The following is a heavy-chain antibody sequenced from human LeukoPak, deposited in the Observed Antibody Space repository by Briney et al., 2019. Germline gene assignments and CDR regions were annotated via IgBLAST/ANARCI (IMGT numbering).Heavy chain of an antibody. J-gene: IGHJ5*02. CDR1: GYTFTSYD. D-gene: IGHD6-13*01. CDR3: ARGSGDSSSRTGFDP. CDR2: MNPNSGNT. Sequence: ASVKVSCKASGYTFTSYDINWVRQATGQGLEWMGWMNPNSGNTGYAQKFQGRVTITRNTSISTAYMELRSLRSDDTAVYYCARGSGDSSSRTGFDPWGQGTLVTVSS. V-gene: IGHV1-8*03.